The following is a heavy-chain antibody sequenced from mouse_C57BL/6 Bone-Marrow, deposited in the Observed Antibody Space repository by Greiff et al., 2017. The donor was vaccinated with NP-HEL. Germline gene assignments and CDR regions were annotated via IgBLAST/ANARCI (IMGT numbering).Heavy chain of an antibody. CDR3: AREGGLRRRTYAMDC. J-gene: IGHJ4*01. CDR1: GFTFSDYY. V-gene: IGHV5-16*01. CDR2: INYDGSST. Sequence: EVQLVESEGGLVQPGSSMKLSCTASGFTFSDYYMAWVRQVPEKGLEWVANINYDGSSTSYLDSLNSRFIISRDNAKNILYLQMSSLKSEDTTAYYCAREGGLRRRTYAMDCWGEGTSDTVSS. D-gene: IGHD2-4*01.